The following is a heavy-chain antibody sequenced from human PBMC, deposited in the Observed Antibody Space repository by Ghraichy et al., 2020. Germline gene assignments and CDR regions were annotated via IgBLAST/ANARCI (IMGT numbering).Heavy chain of an antibody. CDR2: INHSGST. CDR3: ARAVGGFGELLYYYYYMDV. CDR1: GGSFSGYY. Sequence: SETLSLTCAVYGGSFSGYYWSWIRQPPGKGLEWIGEINHSGSTNYNPSLKSRVTISVDTSKNQFSLKLSSVTAADTAVYYCARAVGGFGELLYYYYYMDVWGKGTTVTVSS. V-gene: IGHV4-34*01. D-gene: IGHD3-10*01. J-gene: IGHJ6*03.